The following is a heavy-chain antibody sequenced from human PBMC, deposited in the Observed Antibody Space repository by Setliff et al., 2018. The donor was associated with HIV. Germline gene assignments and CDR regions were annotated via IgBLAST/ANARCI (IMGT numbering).Heavy chain of an antibody. CDR3: ARAAIATVIEGYTY. D-gene: IGHD2-21*01. J-gene: IGHJ4*02. CDR1: GGTFSSYA. V-gene: IGHV1-69*06. Sequence: SVKVSCKASGGTFSSYAISWVRQAPGQGLEWMGRIIPIFGTPNYAQKFQGRVTITADKSTSTAYMELRSLGSEDTAVYFCARAAIATVIEGYTYWGQGTLVTVSS. CDR2: IIPIFGTP.